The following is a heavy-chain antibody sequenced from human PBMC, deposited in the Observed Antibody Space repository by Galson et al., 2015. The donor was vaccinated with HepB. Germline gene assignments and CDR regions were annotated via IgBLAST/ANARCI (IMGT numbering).Heavy chain of an antibody. CDR2: IYPDDSET. D-gene: IGHD3-16*01. Sequence: QSGAEVKMPGKSLKISCKGSGYKFTTYWIAWVRQTPGKGLECMGIIYPDDSETRYSPSFQGQVTISADKSINTTYLQWTSLKASDTAMYYCARRGGHVGNWFDPWGQGTLVTVSS. CDR3: ARRGGHVGNWFDP. V-gene: IGHV5-51*01. CDR1: GYKFTTYW. J-gene: IGHJ5*02.